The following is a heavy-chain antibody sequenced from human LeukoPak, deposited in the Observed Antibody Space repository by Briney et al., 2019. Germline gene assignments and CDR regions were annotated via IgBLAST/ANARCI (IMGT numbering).Heavy chain of an antibody. Sequence: ASVKVSCKASGYTFTSYGISWVRQAPGQGLEWMGWISAYNGNTNYAQKLQGRVTMTTDTSTSTAYMELRSLRSDDTAVYYCARGGPGRTIFGVVPFMDVWGKGTTVTVSS. CDR3: ARGGPGRTIFGVVPFMDV. CDR2: ISAYNGNT. D-gene: IGHD3-3*01. J-gene: IGHJ6*03. V-gene: IGHV1-18*01. CDR1: GYTFTSYG.